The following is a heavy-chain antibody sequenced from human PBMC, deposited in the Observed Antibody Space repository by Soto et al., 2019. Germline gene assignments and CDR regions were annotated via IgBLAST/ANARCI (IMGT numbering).Heavy chain of an antibody. J-gene: IGHJ6*02. V-gene: IGHV3-30-3*01. CDR3: ASGTTTSAFSAMDV. D-gene: IGHD1-1*01. CDR2: ISYDGDNK. Sequence: QVQLVESGGGVVQPGRSLRLSCAASGFTFSYHALNWVRQAPGKGLEWVAVISYDGDNKSIAESVKGRFTISRDNSKNTVSLQMNSLRTEDTARYFCASGTTTSAFSAMDVSGHGTRVIVSS. CDR1: GFTFSYHA.